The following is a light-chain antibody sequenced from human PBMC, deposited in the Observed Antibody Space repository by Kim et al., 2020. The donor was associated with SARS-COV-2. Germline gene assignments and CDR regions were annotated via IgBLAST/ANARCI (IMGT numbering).Light chain of an antibody. CDR1: QDITNY. CDR2: DAS. CDR3: QQYDKIPGT. V-gene: IGKV1-33*01. J-gene: IGKJ5*01. Sequence: DIQLTQSPSSLSASVGDRVTITCQASQDITNYLNWYQQKLGRAPKLLIYDASNLETGVPSRFSGSGSGTHFTFTISSLQPEDIATYYCQQYDKIPGTFGQGTRLEMK.